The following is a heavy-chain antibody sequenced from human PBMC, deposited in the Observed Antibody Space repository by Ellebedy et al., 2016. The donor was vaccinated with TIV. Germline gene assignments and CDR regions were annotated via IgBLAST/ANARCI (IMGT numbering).Heavy chain of an antibody. J-gene: IGHJ4*02. CDR3: ARVNDILTGSPFDY. CDR1: GDTISSDTAA. Sequence: SQTLSLTCXVSGDTISSDTAAWDWIRQSPSGGLEWLGRTYFRSPWYNVYASAVKSRITISPDTSKNQFSLQLHSVTPEDTAVYYCARVNDILTGSPFDYWGQGTQVTVSS. V-gene: IGHV6-1*01. CDR2: TYFRSPWYN. D-gene: IGHD3-9*01.